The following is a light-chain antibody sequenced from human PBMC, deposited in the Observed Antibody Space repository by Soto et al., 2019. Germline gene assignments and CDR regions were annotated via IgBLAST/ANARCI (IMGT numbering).Light chain of an antibody. CDR2: GAS. V-gene: IGKV3-20*01. CDR1: QSVSSSY. Sequence: EILFTQSPGTLSLSPGERATLSCRASQSVSSSYLAWYQQKPGQAPRLLIYGASSRDTGIPDRFSGSGSGTDFTLTISRLEPEDFEVYYCQQYGSQPVTFGQGTKVDIK. CDR3: QQYGSQPVT. J-gene: IGKJ1*01.